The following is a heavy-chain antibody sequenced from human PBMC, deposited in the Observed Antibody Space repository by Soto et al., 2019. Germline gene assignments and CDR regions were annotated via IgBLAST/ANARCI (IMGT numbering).Heavy chain of an antibody. V-gene: IGHV1-69*06. CDR2: IVPLLGSA. CDR3: ARGRGKTETT. D-gene: IGHD1-7*01. CDR1: GGISSSYA. Sequence: QVQLVQSGAEVKEPGSSVKVSCRSSGGISSSYAISWVRQAPGQGLEWMGGIVPLLGSANYAAKFQGRVTITADRSTGTAYMELRSLRSDDTAHYYRARGRGKTETTWGQGTLVTVSS. J-gene: IGHJ5*02.